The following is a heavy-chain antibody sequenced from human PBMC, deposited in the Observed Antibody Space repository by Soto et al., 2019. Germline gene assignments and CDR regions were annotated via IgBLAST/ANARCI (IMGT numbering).Heavy chain of an antibody. D-gene: IGHD4-17*01. V-gene: IGHV4-39*01. Sequence: QLQLQESGPGLVKPSETLSLTCTVSGGSISSSSYYWGWIRQPPGKGLEWIGSIYYSGSTYYNPSLKSRVTISVDTSKNQFSRKLSSVTAADTAVYYCARQGTVTPNYWYFDLWGRGTLVTVSS. CDR2: IYYSGST. CDR1: GGSISSSSYY. J-gene: IGHJ2*01. CDR3: ARQGTVTPNYWYFDL.